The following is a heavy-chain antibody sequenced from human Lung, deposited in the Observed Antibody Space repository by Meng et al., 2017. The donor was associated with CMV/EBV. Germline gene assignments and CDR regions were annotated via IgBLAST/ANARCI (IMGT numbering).Heavy chain of an antibody. D-gene: IGHD3-10*01. CDR3: ARRVGSGKYFFDY. CDR2: INHSEST. J-gene: IGHJ4*02. V-gene: IGHV4-34*01. Sequence: AVSGGSFTGYFCSWIRQSPGKGLEWIAEINHSESTNYNPPLKSRVTISVDTSKNQFSLRLKSVTVADTGVYFCARRVGSGKYFFDYWSQGTLVTVSS. CDR1: GGSFTGYF.